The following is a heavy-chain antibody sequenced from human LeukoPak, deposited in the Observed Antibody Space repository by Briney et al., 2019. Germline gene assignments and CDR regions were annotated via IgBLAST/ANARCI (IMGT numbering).Heavy chain of an antibody. CDR2: IYYSGST. J-gene: IGHJ6*02. CDR1: GGSISGYY. V-gene: IGHV4-59*08. Sequence: SETLSLTCTVSGGSISGYYWIWIRQPPGKGLEGIGYIYYSGSTYYKPSLKSRVTISVETSKNQFSLKLSSATAADTAVYYCARLGQMNHDPYYYYGMDVWGQGTTVTVSS. D-gene: IGHD1-14*01. CDR3: ARLGQMNHDPYYYYGMDV.